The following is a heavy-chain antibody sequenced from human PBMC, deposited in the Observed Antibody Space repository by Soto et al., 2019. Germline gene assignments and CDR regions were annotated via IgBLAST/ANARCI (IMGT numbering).Heavy chain of an antibody. Sequence: QVRLQESGPGLVKPSQTLSLTCTVSGGSISSGGYYWSWIRQHPGKGLEWIGYIYYSGSTYYNPSLKSRITISVETAKNQFSLKLSSVTAADTAMYCCARGTVNLFDPIDYFEHWGQGTLVTVSS. J-gene: IGHJ1*01. CDR3: ARGTVNLFDPIDYFEH. V-gene: IGHV4-31*03. D-gene: IGHD3-9*01. CDR2: IYYSGST. CDR1: GGSISSGGYY.